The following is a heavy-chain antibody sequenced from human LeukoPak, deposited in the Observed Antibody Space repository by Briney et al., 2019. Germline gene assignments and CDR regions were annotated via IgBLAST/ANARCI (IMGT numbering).Heavy chain of an antibody. V-gene: IGHV1-69*13. CDR2: IIPIFGTA. CDR3: ARDGPSSSWRYFDY. J-gene: IGHJ4*02. D-gene: IGHD6-13*01. Sequence: ASVKVSCKASGGTFSSYAISWVRQAPGQGLEWMGGIIPIFGTANYAQKFQGRVTITADESTSTAYMELSSLRSEDTAVYYCARDGPSSSWRYFDYWGQGTLVTVSS. CDR1: GGTFSSYA.